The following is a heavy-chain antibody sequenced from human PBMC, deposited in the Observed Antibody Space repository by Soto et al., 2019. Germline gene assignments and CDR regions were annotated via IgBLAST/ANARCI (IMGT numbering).Heavy chain of an antibody. CDR2: INHSGST. J-gene: IGHJ3*02. CDR1: GGSFSGYY. Sequence: QVQLQQWGAGLLKPSETLSLTCAVYGGSFSGYYWSWIRQPPGKGLEWIGEINHSGSTNYNPSLKSRVTISVDTSKNQFSLKLSSVTAADTAVYYCARASPTYYDFWSGYPGGAFDIWGQGTMVTVSS. V-gene: IGHV4-34*01. D-gene: IGHD3-3*01. CDR3: ARASPTYYDFWSGYPGGAFDI.